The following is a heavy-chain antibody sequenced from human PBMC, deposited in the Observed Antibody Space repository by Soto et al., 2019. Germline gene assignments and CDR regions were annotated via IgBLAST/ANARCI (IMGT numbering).Heavy chain of an antibody. CDR3: ARGATPYCSGGSCYFYFDY. CDR1: GGSISSGDYY. J-gene: IGHJ4*02. D-gene: IGHD2-15*01. CDR2: IYYSGST. V-gene: IGHV4-30-4*01. Sequence: PSETLSLTCTVSGGSISSGDYYWSWIRQPPGKGLEWIGYIYYSGSTYYNPSLKSRVTISVDTSKNQFSLKLSSVTAADTAVYYCARGATPYCSGGSCYFYFDYWGQGTLVTVSS.